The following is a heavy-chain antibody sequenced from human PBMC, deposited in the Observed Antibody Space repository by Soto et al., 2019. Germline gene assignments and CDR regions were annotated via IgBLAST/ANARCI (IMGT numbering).Heavy chain of an antibody. D-gene: IGHD6-19*01. Sequence: EVQLVESGGGLVQPGRSLRLSCAASGFTFDDYAMHWVRQAPGKGLEWVSGISWNSGSIGYADSVKGRFTISRDNAKKSLYLQMNSLRAEDTALYDCAKAIHSSGWYFNPSDIWGQGTMVTVSS. V-gene: IGHV3-9*01. CDR1: GFTFDDYA. J-gene: IGHJ3*02. CDR3: AKAIHSSGWYFNPSDI. CDR2: ISWNSGSI.